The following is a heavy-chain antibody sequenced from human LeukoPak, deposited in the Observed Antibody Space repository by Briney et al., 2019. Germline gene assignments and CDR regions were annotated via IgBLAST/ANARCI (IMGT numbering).Heavy chain of an antibody. Sequence: SETLSLTCAVSGGSFSGYYWSWIRQPPGQGLEWIGEINHSGSTNYNPYLNSRSTITVETTKNQFPLKLSPGTAADTAAYYCAARLSGWSNWFDPWGRGTLVTVPS. D-gene: IGHD6-19*01. CDR1: GGSFSGYY. CDR3: AARLSGWSNWFDP. CDR2: INHSGST. V-gene: IGHV4-34*01. J-gene: IGHJ5*02.